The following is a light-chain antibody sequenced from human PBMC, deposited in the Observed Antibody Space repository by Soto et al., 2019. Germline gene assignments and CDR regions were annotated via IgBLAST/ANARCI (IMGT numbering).Light chain of an antibody. CDR1: QSISSY. Sequence: IQMTQSPSSLSASVGDRVTITCRASQSISSYLNWYQQKPGKAPKLLIYAASSLQSGVPSRFSGSGSGTDFTLTISSLQPEDFATYYCLQDYNYPWTFGQGTKVEIK. V-gene: IGKV1-6*01. CDR3: LQDYNYPWT. J-gene: IGKJ1*01. CDR2: AAS.